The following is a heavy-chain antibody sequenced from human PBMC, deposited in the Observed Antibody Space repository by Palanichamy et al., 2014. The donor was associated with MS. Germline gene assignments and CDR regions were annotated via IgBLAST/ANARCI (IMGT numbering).Heavy chain of an antibody. V-gene: IGHV3-23*01. CDR2: ISGSGGTT. D-gene: IGHD6-19*01. J-gene: IGHJ4*02. Sequence: EVQLLESGGGLVQPGGSLRLSCAASGFTFSSYAMSWVRQAPGEGLEWVSAISGSGGTTYYADSVKGRFTISRDNSKNMLYLQMNSLRAEDTAVYYCAKSDSSGWTCNTDWGQGTLVTVSS. CDR1: GFTFSSYA. CDR3: AKSDSSGWTCNTD.